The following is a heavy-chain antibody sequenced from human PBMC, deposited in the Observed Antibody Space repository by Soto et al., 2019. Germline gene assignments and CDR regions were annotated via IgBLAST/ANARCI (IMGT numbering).Heavy chain of an antibody. CDR2: IYHSGST. J-gene: IGHJ4*02. CDR1: GGYIGSRGAS. V-gene: IGHV4-30-2*01. Sequence: SEMLCLTRAVSGGYIGSRGASWSWIRQPPGKGLEWIGYIYHSGSTYYNPSLKSRVTISVDRSKNQFSLKLSSVTAADTAVYYCARVSTIWVQGTLVTVSS. CDR3: ARVSTI.